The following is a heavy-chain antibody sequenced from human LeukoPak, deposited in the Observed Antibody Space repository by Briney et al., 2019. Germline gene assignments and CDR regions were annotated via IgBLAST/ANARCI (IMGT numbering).Heavy chain of an antibody. Sequence: ASVKVSCKASGYTFTGYYMHWVRQAPGQGLEWMGWINPNSGGTNYAQKFQGRVTMTRDTSISTAYMELSRLRSDDTAVYYRAREESVVVAATGFDYWGQGTLVTVSS. CDR2: INPNSGGT. D-gene: IGHD2-15*01. J-gene: IGHJ4*02. CDR3: AREESVVVAATGFDY. CDR1: GYTFTGYY. V-gene: IGHV1-2*02.